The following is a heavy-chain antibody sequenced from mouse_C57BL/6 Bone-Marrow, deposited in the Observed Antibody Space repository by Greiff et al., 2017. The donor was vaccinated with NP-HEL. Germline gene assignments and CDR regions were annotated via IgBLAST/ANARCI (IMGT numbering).Heavy chain of an antibody. CDR3: AICYDGYDNYAMDY. CDR2: IHPSDSDT. CDR1: GYTFTSYW. D-gene: IGHD2-3*01. V-gene: IGHV1-74*01. Sequence: QVQLKQPGAELVKPGASVKVSCKASGYTFTSYWMHWVKQRPGQGLEWIGRIHPSDSDTNYNQKFKGKATLTVDKSSSTAYMQLSSLTSEDSAVYYCAICYDGYDNYAMDYWGQGTSVTVSS. J-gene: IGHJ4*01.